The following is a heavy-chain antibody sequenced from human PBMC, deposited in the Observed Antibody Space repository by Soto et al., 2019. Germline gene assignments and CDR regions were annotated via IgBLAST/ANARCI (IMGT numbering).Heavy chain of an antibody. J-gene: IGHJ6*02. Sequence: PGGSLRLSCAASGFTFSSYGMHWVRQAPGKGLEWVAVIWYDGSNKYYADSVKGRLTISRDNSKNTLYLQMNSLRAEDTAVYYCAGGETYYYYYYGMDVWGQGTTVTVSS. CDR1: GFTFSSYG. V-gene: IGHV3-30*02. CDR2: IWYDGSNK. D-gene: IGHD3-10*01. CDR3: AGGETYYYYYYGMDV.